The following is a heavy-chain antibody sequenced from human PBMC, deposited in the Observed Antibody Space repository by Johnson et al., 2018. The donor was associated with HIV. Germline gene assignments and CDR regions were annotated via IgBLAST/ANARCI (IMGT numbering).Heavy chain of an antibody. CDR2: ISYDGSNK. V-gene: IGHV3-30*19. CDR1: GFTFSNYG. D-gene: IGHD6-13*01. J-gene: IGHJ3*02. CDR3: AREGEGYSSSWYDAFDI. Sequence: QVQLVESGGGVVQPGGSLRLSCAASGFTFSNYGMHWVRQSPGKGLEWVAVISYDGSNKYYADSVKGRFTISRDNSKNTLYLQMNSLRAEDTAVYYCAREGEGYSSSWYDAFDIWGQGTMVTVSS.